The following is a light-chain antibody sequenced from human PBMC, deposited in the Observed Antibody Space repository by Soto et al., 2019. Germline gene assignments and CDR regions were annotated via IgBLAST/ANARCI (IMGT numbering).Light chain of an antibody. V-gene: IGLV4-69*01. CDR1: SGHSSYA. CDR2: LNSDGSH. CDR3: QTWSTGIRV. J-gene: IGLJ3*02. Sequence: QSVLTQLPSASASLGASVKLTCTLSSGHSSYAIAWHQQQPEKGPRYLMKLNSDGSHSKGDGIPDRFSGSSSGTERYLTISSIQSEDEADYYCQTWSTGIRVFGGGTKLTVL.